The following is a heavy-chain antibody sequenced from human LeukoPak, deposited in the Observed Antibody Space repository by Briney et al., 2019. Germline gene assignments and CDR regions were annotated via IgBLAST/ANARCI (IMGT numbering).Heavy chain of an antibody. V-gene: IGHV4-59*01. CDR3: ARGGSIVGTTPHDTFDI. CDR2: IYYSGST. Sequence: SETLSLTCTVSAASISSYYWSWIRQPPGKGLEWIGYIYYSGSTNYNPSLKSRVAISVDTSKNQVSLRLSSVAAADTAVYYCARGGSIVGTTPHDTFDIWGQGTVVTVS. CDR1: AASISSYY. J-gene: IGHJ3*02. D-gene: IGHD1-26*01.